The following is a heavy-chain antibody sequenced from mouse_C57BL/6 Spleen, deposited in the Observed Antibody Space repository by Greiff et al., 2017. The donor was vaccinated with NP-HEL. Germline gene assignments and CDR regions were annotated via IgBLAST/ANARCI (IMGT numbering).Heavy chain of an antibody. CDR1: GYTFTDHT. Sequence: VQLLQSDAGLVKPGASVKISCEVSGYTFTDHTIHWVQQSPEQGLEWIGYICRRDGSIKYNEKVKGKATLTADKATNTAYMQLNSLTSEDSAVYFCARWNYDGLFDYWGQGTTLTVSS. CDR3: ARWNYDGLFDY. V-gene: IGHV1-78*01. J-gene: IGHJ2*01. CDR2: ICRRDGSI. D-gene: IGHD1-1*01.